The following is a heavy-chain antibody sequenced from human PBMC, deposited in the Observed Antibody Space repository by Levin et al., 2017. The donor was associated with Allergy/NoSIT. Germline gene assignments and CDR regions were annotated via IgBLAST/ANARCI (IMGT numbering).Heavy chain of an antibody. CDR1: GFTFSSEP. CDR2: IRDIGSPT. V-gene: IGHV3-48*02. CDR3: VRDKDWAFDI. Sequence: PGGSLRLSCAASGFTFSSEPMNWVRQTPGKGLEWISHIRDIGSPTFYANSVEGRFTISRDNARHSLYLQMDSLRDEDTAVYYCVRDKDWAFDIWGQGTVVTVSS. J-gene: IGHJ3*02. D-gene: IGHD3-9*01.